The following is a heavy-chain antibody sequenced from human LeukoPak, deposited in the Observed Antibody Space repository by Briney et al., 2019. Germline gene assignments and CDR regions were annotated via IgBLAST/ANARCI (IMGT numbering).Heavy chain of an antibody. Sequence: PGGSLRLSCAASGFTVSSNYMSWVRQAPGKGLEWVAVISYDGSNKYYADSVKGRFTISRDNSKNTLYLQMNSLRAEDTAVYYCAKDKLWFGELFLYYFDYWGQGTLVTVSS. CDR3: AKDKLWFGELFLYYFDY. J-gene: IGHJ4*02. CDR2: ISYDGSNK. CDR1: GFTVSSNY. V-gene: IGHV3-30*18. D-gene: IGHD3-10*01.